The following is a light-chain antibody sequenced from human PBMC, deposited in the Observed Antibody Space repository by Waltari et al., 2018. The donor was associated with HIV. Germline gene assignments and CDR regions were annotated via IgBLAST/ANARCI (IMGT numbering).Light chain of an antibody. CDR3: SSFTTSNSLL. CDR1: SSDVGAYDF. CDR2: EVS. V-gene: IGLV2-14*01. J-gene: IGLJ2*01. Sequence: QSALTQPASVSGSPGQSITVSCTGTSSDVGAYDFVYLYQQTPGLAPKLVIYEVSNRPSGISDRFSGSKSGNTASLTISGLQTEDEADYYCSSFTTSNSLLFGGGTKVTVL.